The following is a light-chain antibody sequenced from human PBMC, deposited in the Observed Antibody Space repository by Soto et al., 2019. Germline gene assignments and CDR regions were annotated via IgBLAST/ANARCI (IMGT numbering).Light chain of an antibody. Sequence: AIRMTQSPSSLSASTGDRVTITCRASQGISSYLAWYQQKPGKAPKLLIYAASTLQSGVPSRFSGSGSGTDFTLTISCLQSVDFATYYCQQYYSYPRTLGQGTRVDIK. CDR2: AAS. J-gene: IGKJ1*01. V-gene: IGKV1-8*01. CDR3: QQYYSYPRT. CDR1: QGISSY.